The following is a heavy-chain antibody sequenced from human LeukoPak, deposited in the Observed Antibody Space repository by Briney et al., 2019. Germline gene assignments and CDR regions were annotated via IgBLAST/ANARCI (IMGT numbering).Heavy chain of an antibody. D-gene: IGHD5-12*01. CDR3: ARALKYNSGYDWGGDY. Sequence: PGGSLRLSCSASGFTFSSYAMHWVRQAPGKGLVWISRITSDGSGTDYADSVKGRFTISRDNAKNTLYLQMNSLRAEDTAVYYCARALKYNSGYDWGGDYWGQGTLVTVSS. J-gene: IGHJ4*02. CDR2: ITSDGSGT. CDR1: GFTFSSYA. V-gene: IGHV3-74*01.